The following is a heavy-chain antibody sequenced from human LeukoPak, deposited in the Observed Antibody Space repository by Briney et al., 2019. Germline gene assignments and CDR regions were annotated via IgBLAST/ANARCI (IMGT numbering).Heavy chain of an antibody. V-gene: IGHV4-59*08. J-gene: IGHJ3*02. CDR1: GGSISSYY. D-gene: IGHD6-13*01. CDR2: IYYSGST. CDR3: ARRFVGYDSSWGASDI. Sequence: SETLSLTCTVSGGSISSYYWSWIRQPPGKGLEWIGYIYYSGSTNYNPSLKSRVTISVDTSKNQFSLKLSSVTAADTAVYYCARRFVGYDSSWGASDIWGLGKMVTVSS.